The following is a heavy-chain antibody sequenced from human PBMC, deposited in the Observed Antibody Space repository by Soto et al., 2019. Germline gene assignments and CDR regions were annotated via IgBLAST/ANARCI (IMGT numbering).Heavy chain of an antibody. J-gene: IGHJ4*02. CDR3: AIPPELGYCSGGSCYQFDY. V-gene: IGHV1-69*02. D-gene: IGHD2-15*01. Sequence: SVKVSCKASGGTFSSYTVSWVRQAPGQGLEWMGRIIPILGIANYAQKFQGRVTITADKSTSTAYMELSSLRSEDTAVYYCAIPPELGYCSGGSCYQFDYWGQGTLVTVSS. CDR1: GGTFSSYT. CDR2: IIPILGIA.